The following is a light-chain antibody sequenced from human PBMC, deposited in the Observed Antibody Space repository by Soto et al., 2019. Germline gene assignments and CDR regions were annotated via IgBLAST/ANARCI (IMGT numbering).Light chain of an antibody. CDR2: WAS. V-gene: IGKV4-1*01. CDR3: QQYYNTPYT. Sequence: DIVMTQSPDFLAVSLGERATINCKSSQSVFITSHNRTCLAWYQQKPGQPPKLLIFWASTRESGVPDRFSGSGSGTDFTLTISSLQAEDVAIYYCQQYYNTPYTFGQGTKLEIK. CDR1: QSVFITSHNRTC. J-gene: IGKJ2*01.